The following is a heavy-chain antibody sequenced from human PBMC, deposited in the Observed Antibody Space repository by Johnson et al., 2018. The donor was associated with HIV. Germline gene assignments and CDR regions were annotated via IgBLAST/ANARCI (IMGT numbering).Heavy chain of an antibody. V-gene: IGHV3-64*01. D-gene: IGHD6-19*01. J-gene: IGHJ3*02. Sequence: VQLVESGGGLVQPGGSLRLSCAASGFTFSSYAMHWVRQAPGTGLEYVSAISSNGGSTYYANSVKGRYTISRDNSKNTLYLQMGSLRAEDMAVYYCARAPGWFDAFDIWGQGTMVTVSS. CDR3: ARAPGWFDAFDI. CDR1: GFTFSSYA. CDR2: ISSNGGST.